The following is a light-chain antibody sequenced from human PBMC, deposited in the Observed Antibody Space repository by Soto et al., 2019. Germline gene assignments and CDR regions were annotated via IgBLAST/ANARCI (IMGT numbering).Light chain of an antibody. CDR1: ESLLHSNGYNY. J-gene: IGKJ2*01. CDR3: MQALQTLYT. CDR2: LGS. Sequence: IVLTQSPLSLAVTPGEPASISCRSGESLLHSNGYNYLDWYVQKPGQSPQILIFLGSNRTSGVFDXXSGSGSGKDFTLRISRVEAEDVGVYYCMQALQTLYTFGQGTKLEIK. V-gene: IGKV2-28*01.